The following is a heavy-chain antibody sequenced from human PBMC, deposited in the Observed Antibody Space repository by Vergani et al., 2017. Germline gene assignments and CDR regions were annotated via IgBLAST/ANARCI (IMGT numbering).Heavy chain of an antibody. Sequence: EVQLVDSGGGLVQPGGSLRLSCTASGFTFSNYWMQWVRQAPGKGLMWVSRINSDGDSTSYADSVKGRFTISRDNAKNTLYLQMDSLRAEDTAVYYCARDGWELLDYFYYMDVWGKGTTVTVSS. V-gene: IGHV3-74*01. CDR1: GFTFSNYW. J-gene: IGHJ6*03. CDR3: ARDGWELLDYFYYMDV. CDR2: INSDGDST. D-gene: IGHD1-26*01.